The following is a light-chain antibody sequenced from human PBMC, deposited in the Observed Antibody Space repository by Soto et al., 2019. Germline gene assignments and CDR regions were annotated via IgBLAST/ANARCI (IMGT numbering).Light chain of an antibody. V-gene: IGKV1-5*01. CDR3: QQYNSYSR. J-gene: IGKJ1*01. CDR1: QSISSW. Sequence: DIQMTQSPSTLSASVGDRVTITCRASQSISSWLAWYQQKPGKAPKLLIYDAFSLESGVPSRFSGSGSGSEFTLTISSLQPDDFATYYCQQYNSYSRFGQGTKVEIK. CDR2: DAF.